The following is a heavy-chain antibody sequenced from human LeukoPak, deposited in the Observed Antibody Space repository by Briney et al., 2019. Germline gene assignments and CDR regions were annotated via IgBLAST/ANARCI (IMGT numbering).Heavy chain of an antibody. CDR1: GGTFSSYA. CDR3: PRDFKDPLQLWLWYFDL. V-gene: IGHV1-69*05. D-gene: IGHD5-18*01. Sequence: SVKVSCKASGGTFSSYAISWVRQAPGQGLEWMGRIIPIFGTANYAQKFQGRVTITTDESTSTTYMELSSLRSENTAVYYCPRDFKDPLQLWLWYFDLWGRGTLVTVSS. CDR2: IIPIFGTA. J-gene: IGHJ2*01.